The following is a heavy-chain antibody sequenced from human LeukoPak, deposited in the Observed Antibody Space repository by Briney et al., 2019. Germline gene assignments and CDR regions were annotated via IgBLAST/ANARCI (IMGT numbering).Heavy chain of an antibody. J-gene: IGHJ4*02. CDR3: AILRTAGYDK. Sequence: GESLKISCKAPGYFFTTYWIGWGRQMPGKGLEWMGIIFPGDSDTKYSPSFQGQVTISADETTSTTYLHWSSLKASDTAIYYSAILRTAGYDKWGQGTLVTVSS. CDR1: GYFFTTYW. D-gene: IGHD3-3*01. V-gene: IGHV5-51*01. CDR2: IFPGDSDT.